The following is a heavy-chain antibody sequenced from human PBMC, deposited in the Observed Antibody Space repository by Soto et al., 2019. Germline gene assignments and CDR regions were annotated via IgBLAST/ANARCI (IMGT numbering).Heavy chain of an antibody. V-gene: IGHV3-23*01. CDR2: ISGSGGST. D-gene: IGHD2-21*01. J-gene: IGHJ4*02. Sequence: PGGSLRLSCAASGFTFSSYAMSWVRQAPGKGLEWVSGISGSGGSTDYTDSVKGRFTISRDNAKNSLFLEMSDLTADDTGVYYCAKVAPFILGSPFWGQGTLVTVSS. CDR1: GFTFSSYA. CDR3: AKVAPFILGSPF.